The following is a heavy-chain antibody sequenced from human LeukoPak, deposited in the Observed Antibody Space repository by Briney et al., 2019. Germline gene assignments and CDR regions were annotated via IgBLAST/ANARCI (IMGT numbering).Heavy chain of an antibody. J-gene: IGHJ6*02. CDR2: ISNYGDNT. D-gene: IGHD1-7*01. CDR3: ATVNYYYYYYDLDV. Sequence: GGSLRLSCAASGFTFSSYVMTWVRQAPGKGLEWVSSISNYGDNTYYADSVKGRFSISRDNSKNTLYLQVNSLRAEDTAVYFCATVNYYYYYYDLDVWGQGTTVTVSS. V-gene: IGHV3-23*01. CDR1: GFTFSSYV.